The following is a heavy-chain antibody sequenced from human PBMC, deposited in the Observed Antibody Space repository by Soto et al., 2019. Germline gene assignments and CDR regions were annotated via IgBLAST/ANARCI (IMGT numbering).Heavy chain of an antibody. D-gene: IGHD3-22*01. Sequence: QVQLQESGPGLVKPSQTLSLTCTVSGGSISSGGYYWSWIRQHPGKGLEWIGYIYYSGSTYYNPSLKSRVTLSVDRSKNQFSRKLSSVTAAETAGYYCAREYYYDSSGLDYWGQGPLVTVSS. J-gene: IGHJ4*02. V-gene: IGHV4-31*03. CDR2: IYYSGST. CDR3: AREYYYDSSGLDY. CDR1: GGSISSGGYY.